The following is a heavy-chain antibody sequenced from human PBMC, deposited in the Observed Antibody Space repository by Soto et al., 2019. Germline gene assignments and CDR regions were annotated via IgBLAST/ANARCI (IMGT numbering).Heavy chain of an antibody. CDR2: IYYSGST. V-gene: IGHV4-39*01. CDR1: GGSISSSSYY. CDR3: ARWTRAKFDY. J-gene: IGHJ4*02. Sequence: QLQLQESGPGLVKPSETLSLTCTVSGGSISSSSYYWGWIRQPPGKGLEWIGSIYYSGSTYYNPSLKSRVTISIDTSKNQFSLKLSSVTAADTAVYYCARWTRAKFDYWGQGTLVTVSS.